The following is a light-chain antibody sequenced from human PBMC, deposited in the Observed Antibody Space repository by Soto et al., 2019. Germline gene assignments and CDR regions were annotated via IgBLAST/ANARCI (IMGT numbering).Light chain of an antibody. CDR1: QNIRTY. CDR3: PQTLSVPRT. CDR2: AAS. J-gene: IGKJ1*01. Sequence: DIEMTQSPPFLSASVGDRVTITCRASQNIRTYLSWYQQKPGKDTTVLIYAASTLQRGVPSRFSGSTTGTDFTITISSLQPEDCANYYCPQTLSVPRTFGLGTKVEIK. V-gene: IGKV1-39*01.